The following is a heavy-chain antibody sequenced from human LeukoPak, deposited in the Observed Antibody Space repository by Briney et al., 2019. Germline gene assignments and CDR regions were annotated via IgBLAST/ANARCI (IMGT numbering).Heavy chain of an antibody. CDR3: ARDPGVILVHYMDV. CDR1: GFTFSSYS. V-gene: IGHV3-21*01. CDR2: ISSSSSYI. D-gene: IGHD2-8*02. J-gene: IGHJ6*03. Sequence: PGGSLRLSCAASGFTFSSYSMNWVRQAPGKGLEWVSSISSSSSYIYYADSVKGRFTISRDNAKNSLYLQMNSLRAEDTAVYYCARDPGVILVHYMDVWGKGTTVIVSS.